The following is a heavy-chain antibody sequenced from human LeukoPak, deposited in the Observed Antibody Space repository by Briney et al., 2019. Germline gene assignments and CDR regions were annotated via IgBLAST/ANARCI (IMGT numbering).Heavy chain of an antibody. V-gene: IGHV4-59*01. CDR3: ARTTEGGYTYNYFYYYYMDV. J-gene: IGHJ6*03. Sequence: TSETLSLTCTVSGDSISSYYWSWIRQPPGKGLEWIGYIYYSGSTNYNPSLKSRISISVDTSKNQFSLKLSSVTAADTAVYYCARTTEGGYTYNYFYYYYMDVWGKGTTVTISS. D-gene: IGHD5-18*01. CDR1: GDSISSYY. CDR2: IYYSGST.